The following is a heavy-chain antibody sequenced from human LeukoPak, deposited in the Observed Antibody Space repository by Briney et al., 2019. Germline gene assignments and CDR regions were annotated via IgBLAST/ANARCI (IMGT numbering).Heavy chain of an antibody. CDR2: IYYTGNT. CDR1: GGAISTYY. Sequence: SETLSLTCTVSGGAISTYYWSWIRQPPGKGLEWIAYIYYTGNTNYNPSLGSRVTISVDTSKNQFSLKLSSVTAADTAVYYCARLDTAMLYFDYWGQGTLVTVSS. D-gene: IGHD5-18*01. J-gene: IGHJ4*02. V-gene: IGHV4-59*08. CDR3: ARLDTAMLYFDY.